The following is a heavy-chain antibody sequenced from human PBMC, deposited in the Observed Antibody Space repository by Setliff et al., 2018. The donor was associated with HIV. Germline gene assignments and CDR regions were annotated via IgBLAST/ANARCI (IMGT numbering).Heavy chain of an antibody. V-gene: IGHV3-30*03. CDR3: AAQGVL. Sequence: QPGGSLRLSCAGSGSGGSGFTFSDYYMSWVRQAPGKGLEWVAAVSYDGTKTYYADSVKGRFTLSRDNSKDTAFLQMNSLTVEDTAVYFCAAQGVLGGQGTQVTVSS. J-gene: IGHJ4*02. CDR1: GFTFSDYY. CDR2: VSYDGTKT. D-gene: IGHD6-6*01.